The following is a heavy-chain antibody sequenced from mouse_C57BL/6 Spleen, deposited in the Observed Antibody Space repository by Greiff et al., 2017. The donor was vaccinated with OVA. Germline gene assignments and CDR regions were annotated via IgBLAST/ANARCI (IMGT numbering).Heavy chain of an antibody. CDR1: GYAFSSSW. Sequence: QVQLQQSGPELVKPGASVKISCKASGYAFSSSWLNWVKQRPGQGLEWIGRIYPGDGDTNYNGKFKGKATLTADKSSSTAYMQLSSLTSEDSAVYYCAPSYYGSSYGAMDYWGQGTSVTVSS. V-gene: IGHV1-82*01. D-gene: IGHD1-1*01. CDR2: IYPGDGDT. CDR3: APSYYGSSYGAMDY. J-gene: IGHJ4*01.